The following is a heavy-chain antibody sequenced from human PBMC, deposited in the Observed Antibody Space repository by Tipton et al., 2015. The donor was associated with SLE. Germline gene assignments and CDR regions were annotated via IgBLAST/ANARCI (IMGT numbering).Heavy chain of an antibody. V-gene: IGHV4-59*11. CDR1: GVSLCSHY. CDR3: AKNKAVTEN. CDR2: IHYSGTT. J-gene: IGHJ4*02. D-gene: IGHD2-8*02. Sequence: TLSLTCTVSGVSLCSHYWSWIRQSPGKGLAWIGYIHYSGTTNYNPSLRGRVTVSVDTSKNRFSLHLSSVTAADTAIYYCAKNKAVTENWGQGTLVTVSS.